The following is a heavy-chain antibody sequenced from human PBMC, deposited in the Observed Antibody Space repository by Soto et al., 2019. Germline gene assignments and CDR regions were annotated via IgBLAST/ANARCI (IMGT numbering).Heavy chain of an antibody. CDR1: GFTFSSYW. J-gene: IGHJ4*02. D-gene: IGHD4-17*01. CDR2: IKTDGSST. CDR3: ARELGTYGDFDY. Sequence: GGSLRLSCAASGFTFSSYWMHWVRQAPGKGLVWVSRIKTDGSSTSYADSVKGRFTISRDNAKNSLYLQMNSLRAEDTAVYYCARELGTYGDFDYWGQGTLVTVSS. V-gene: IGHV3-74*01.